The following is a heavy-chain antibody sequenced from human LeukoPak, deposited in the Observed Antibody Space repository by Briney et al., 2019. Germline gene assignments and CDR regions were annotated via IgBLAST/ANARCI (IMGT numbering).Heavy chain of an antibody. V-gene: IGHV3-23*01. CDR1: GFTFSSYA. J-gene: IGHJ4*02. Sequence: GGSLRLSCAASGFTFSSYAMSWVRQAPGKGLEWVSAISGSGGSTYYADSVKGRFTISRDNAKNTLYLQMNSLRAEDTAVYYCARGDGDYGDEAFDYWGQGSLVTVSS. CDR3: ARGDGDYGDEAFDY. D-gene: IGHD4-17*01. CDR2: ISGSGGST.